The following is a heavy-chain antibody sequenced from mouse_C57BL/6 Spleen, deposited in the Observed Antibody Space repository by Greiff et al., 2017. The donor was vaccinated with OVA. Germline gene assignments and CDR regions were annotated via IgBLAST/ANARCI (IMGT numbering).Heavy chain of an antibody. CDR2: IRNKANGYTT. CDR3: ARDYLGAY. D-gene: IGHD1-1*01. Sequence: EVQGVESGGGLVQPGGSLSLSCAASGFTFTDYYMRWVRQPPGKGLEWLGFIRNKANGYTTEYSVPVKGRFTISRDNSQSILYLQMNALRAEDSASYCCARDYLGAYWGQGTLVTVSA. J-gene: IGHJ3*01. CDR1: GFTFTDYY. V-gene: IGHV7-3*01.